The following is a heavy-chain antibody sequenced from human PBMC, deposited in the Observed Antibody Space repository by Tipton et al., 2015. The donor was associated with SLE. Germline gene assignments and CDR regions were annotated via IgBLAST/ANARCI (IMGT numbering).Heavy chain of an antibody. CDR3: AKGLTDNNSWYGWFDP. D-gene: IGHD6-13*01. CDR1: EFTFSSYA. J-gene: IGHJ5*02. CDR2: ISGSGSST. Sequence: SLRLSCAASEFTFSSYAMIWVRQAPGKGLEWVSGISGSGSSTYYVDSVKGRFTISRDNSKNTLYLQMNSLRDEDTAVYYCAKGLTDNNSWYGWFDPWGQGTLVTVSS. V-gene: IGHV3-23*01.